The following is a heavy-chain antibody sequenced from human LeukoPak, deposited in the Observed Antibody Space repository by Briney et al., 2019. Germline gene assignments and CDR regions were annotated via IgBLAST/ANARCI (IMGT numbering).Heavy chain of an antibody. Sequence: ASVKVSCKASGYTFTGYYMHWVRQAPGQGLEWMGWINPNSGGTNYAQKFQGRVTMTRDTSISTAYMELSRLRSDDTAVYYCAREVDTAMVTLRYWGQGTLVTVSS. CDR2: INPNSGGT. CDR1: GYTFTGYY. CDR3: AREVDTAMVTLRY. J-gene: IGHJ4*02. D-gene: IGHD5-18*01. V-gene: IGHV1-2*02.